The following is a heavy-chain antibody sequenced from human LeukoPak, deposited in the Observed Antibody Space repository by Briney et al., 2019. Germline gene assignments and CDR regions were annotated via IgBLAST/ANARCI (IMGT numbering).Heavy chain of an antibody. D-gene: IGHD3-10*01. V-gene: IGHV1-46*01. Sequence: ASVKVSCKASGYTFRSHYLHWVRQAPGQGLEWMGMINPSGGTTTYARKFQGRVTMTRDTSTSTVYMELNSLTPEDTAVFYCAREPLRCSYDKCFVKFYFDYWGQGTLVTVSS. J-gene: IGHJ4*02. CDR1: GYTFRSHY. CDR2: INPSGGTT. CDR3: AREPLRCSYDKCFVKFYFDY.